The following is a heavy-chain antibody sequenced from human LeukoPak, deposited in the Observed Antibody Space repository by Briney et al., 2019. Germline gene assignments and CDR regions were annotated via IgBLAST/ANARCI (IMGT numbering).Heavy chain of an antibody. CDR1: GFTFDDYA. Sequence: GGSLRLSCAASGFTFDDYAMHWVRHDPGKGLEWLSGISWNSGSIGYADSVKGRFTISRDNAKNSLYLQMNSLRAEDTALYYCAKDKDPWLPERYFDYWGQGTLVTVSS. D-gene: IGHD6-19*01. CDR2: ISWNSGSI. J-gene: IGHJ4*02. V-gene: IGHV3-9*01. CDR3: AKDKDPWLPERYFDY.